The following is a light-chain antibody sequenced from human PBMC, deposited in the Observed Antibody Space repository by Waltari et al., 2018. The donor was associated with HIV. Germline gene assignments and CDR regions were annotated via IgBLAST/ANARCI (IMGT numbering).Light chain of an antibody. V-gene: IGLV3-25*03. CDR1: AFPKQY. CDR3: QSADSNASLWV. Sequence: YELTQPPSVSVSQGQTARIHCSGDAFPKQYTYCYQQRPVPAPVLGIYKDTERPSGIPERFSGSSSGTTATLTIIGVQAQDEADYHCQSADSNASLWVFGGGTKLTVL. CDR2: KDT. J-gene: IGLJ3*02.